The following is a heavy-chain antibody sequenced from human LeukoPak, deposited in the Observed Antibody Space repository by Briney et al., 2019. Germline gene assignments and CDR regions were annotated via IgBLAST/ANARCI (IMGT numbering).Heavy chain of an antibody. J-gene: IGHJ4*02. CDR3: ARGSTYYYGSGSHKIDY. Sequence: ASVKVSCKASGYTFTGYYMHWVRQAPGQGLEWMGWINPNSGGTNYAQKFQGRVTMTRDTSISTAYMELSRLRSDDTAVYYCARGSTYYYGSGSHKIDYWGQGTLVTVSS. CDR2: INPNSGGT. D-gene: IGHD3-10*01. V-gene: IGHV1-2*02. CDR1: GYTFTGYY.